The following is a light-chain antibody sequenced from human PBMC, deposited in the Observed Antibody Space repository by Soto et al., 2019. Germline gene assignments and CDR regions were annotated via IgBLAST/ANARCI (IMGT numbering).Light chain of an antibody. Sequence: QSALTQPPSASGSPGQSVTISCTGTSSDDGGYNFVSWYQHHPGTAPKLMIYEVTKRPSGVPDRFSGSKSGNTASLTVSGLQAEDEADYYCSSYAGSNNYVFGTGTKLTVL. CDR1: SSDDGGYNF. J-gene: IGLJ1*01. V-gene: IGLV2-8*01. CDR2: EVT. CDR3: SSYAGSNNYV.